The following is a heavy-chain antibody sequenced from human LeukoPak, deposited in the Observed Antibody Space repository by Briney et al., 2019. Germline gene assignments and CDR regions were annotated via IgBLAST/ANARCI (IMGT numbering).Heavy chain of an antibody. CDR1: GFTFSNYR. CDR2: ITSDGSTS. CDR3: VRDRGGTYMYFQH. Sequence: GGSLRLSCAASGFTFSNYRMHWVRQAPGKGLLWVSRITSDGSTSDYADSVMGRFTMSRDNAKNTVYLHMNSLRAEDTALYYCVRDRGGTYMYFQHWGQGTLVTVSS. V-gene: IGHV3-74*01. J-gene: IGHJ1*01. D-gene: IGHD1-26*01.